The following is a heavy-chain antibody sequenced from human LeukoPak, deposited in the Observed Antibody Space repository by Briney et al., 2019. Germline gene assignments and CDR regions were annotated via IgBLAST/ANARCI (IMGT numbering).Heavy chain of an antibody. V-gene: IGHV4-59*01. CDR3: ARVYSRHFDY. CDR2: IYYSGST. Sequence: SETLSLTCTVSGGSISSYYWSWLRQPPGKGLEWIGYIYYSGSTNYNPSLKSRVTISVDTSKNQFSLKLTSVTAADTAIYYCARVYSRHFDYWGQGTLVTVSS. CDR1: GGSISSYY. J-gene: IGHJ4*02. D-gene: IGHD1-14*01.